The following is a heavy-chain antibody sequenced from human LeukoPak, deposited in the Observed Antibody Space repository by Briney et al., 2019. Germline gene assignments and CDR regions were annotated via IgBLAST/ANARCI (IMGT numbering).Heavy chain of an antibody. CDR1: GFTFSSYG. D-gene: IGHD3-9*01. CDR2: LSGSGGST. V-gene: IGHV3-23*01. CDR3: ARGAYYDTGSGVLDY. Sequence: HPGGSLRLSCAASGFTFSSYGMSWVRQTPGKGLEWVSSLSGSGGSTYYADSVKGRFTISRDNSKSTLFLQMNSLRAEDTAVYYCARGAYYDTGSGVLDYWGQGTLVTVSS. J-gene: IGHJ4*02.